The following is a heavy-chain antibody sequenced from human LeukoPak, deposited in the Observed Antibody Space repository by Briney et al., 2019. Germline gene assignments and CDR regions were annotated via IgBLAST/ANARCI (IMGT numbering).Heavy chain of an antibody. D-gene: IGHD2-2*01. CDR3: ARELGFCSSTSCYDAFDL. V-gene: IGHV3-30*02. Sequence: GGSLRLSCAASGFTFSSYGMHWVRQAPGKGLEWVAFIRYDGNSEFYVDSVKGRFTISRDNSKNTLYLQMNSLRAEDTAVYYCARELGFCSSTSCYDAFDLWGQGTLVTVSS. CDR1: GFTFSSYG. J-gene: IGHJ4*02. CDR2: IRYDGNSE.